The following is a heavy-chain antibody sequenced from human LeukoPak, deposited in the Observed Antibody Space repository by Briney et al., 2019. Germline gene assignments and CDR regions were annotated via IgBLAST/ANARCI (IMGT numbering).Heavy chain of an antibody. CDR3: ANRKTSGGYYYYYMDV. D-gene: IGHD2-2*01. J-gene: IGHJ6*03. V-gene: IGHV3-23*01. CDR2: ISGSGGST. Sequence: PGGSLRLSCAASGFTFSSYAMSWVRQAPGKGLEWVSAISGSGGSTYYADSVKGRFTISRDNSKNALYLQMNSLRAEDTAVYYCANRKTSGGYYYYYMDVWGKGTTVTVSS. CDR1: GFTFSSYA.